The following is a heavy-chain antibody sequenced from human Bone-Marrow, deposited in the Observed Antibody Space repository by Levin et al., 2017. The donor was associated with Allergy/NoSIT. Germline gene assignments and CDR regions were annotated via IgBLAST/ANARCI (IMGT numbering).Heavy chain of an antibody. D-gene: IGHD2-15*01. J-gene: IGHJ6*02. CDR2: ISWDSGSI. CDR3: AKGDVVTVAAYPTGGMDV. CDR1: GFPFDDYA. V-gene: IGHV3-9*01. Sequence: PGGSLRLSCAASGFPFDDYAMHWVRQAPGKGLEWVSGISWDSGSIDYGDSVKGRFTISRDNAKNSLYLQMNSLRAEDTALYYCAKGDVVTVAAYPTGGMDVWGQGTTVTVSS.